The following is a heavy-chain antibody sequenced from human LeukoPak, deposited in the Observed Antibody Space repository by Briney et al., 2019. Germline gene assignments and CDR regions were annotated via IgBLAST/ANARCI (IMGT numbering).Heavy chain of an antibody. Sequence: GASVKVSCKASGYTFTSYGISWVRQAPGQGLEWMGWISAYNGNTNYAQKFQGRVTMTTDTSTSTAYMELRSLRSDDTAVYYCVRAPRDYDILTGPWGQGTLVTVSS. J-gene: IGHJ5*02. CDR3: VRAPRDYDILTGP. D-gene: IGHD3-9*01. V-gene: IGHV1-18*01. CDR2: ISAYNGNT. CDR1: GYTFTSYG.